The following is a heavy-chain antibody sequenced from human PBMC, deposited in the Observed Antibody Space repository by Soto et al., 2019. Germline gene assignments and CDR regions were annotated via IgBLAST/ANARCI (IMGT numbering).Heavy chain of an antibody. D-gene: IGHD6-19*01. V-gene: IGHV3-30-3*01. J-gene: IGHJ3*02. CDR3: ARDRRKSIAVAGTAFDI. CDR2: ISYDGSNK. CDR1: GFTFSSYA. Sequence: GGSLRLSCAASGFTFSSYAMHWVRQAPGKGLEWVAVISYDGSNKYYADSVKGRFTISRDNSKNTLYLQMNSLRAEDTAVYYCARDRRKSIAVAGTAFDIWGQGTMVTVSS.